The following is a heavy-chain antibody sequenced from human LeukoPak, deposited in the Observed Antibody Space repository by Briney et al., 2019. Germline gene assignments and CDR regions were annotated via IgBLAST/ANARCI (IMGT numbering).Heavy chain of an antibody. CDR3: ARDLTYCGGDCYPYYFDY. J-gene: IGHJ4*02. CDR1: GFTFSSYS. D-gene: IGHD2-21*01. V-gene: IGHV3-21*01. CDR2: ISSSSSYI. Sequence: GGSLRLSCAASGFTFSSYSMNWVRQAPGKGLEWVSSISSSSSYIYYADSVKGRFTISRDNAKNSLYLQMNSLRAEDTAVYFCARDLTYCGGDCYPYYFDYWGQGTLVTVSS.